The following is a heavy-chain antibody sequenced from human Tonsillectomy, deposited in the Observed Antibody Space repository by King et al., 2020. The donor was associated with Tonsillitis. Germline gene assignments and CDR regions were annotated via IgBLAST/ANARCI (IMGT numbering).Heavy chain of an antibody. J-gene: IGHJ5*02. D-gene: IGHD2-21*01. Sequence: QLVQSGAEVKKPGASVKVSCKASGYTFTSYGISWVRQAPGQGLEWMGWISTYNGNTNYAQNLQGRVTMTTDTSTSTAYMELRSLRSDDTAVYYCAGLTFRPEIILWWPWGQGTLVTVSS. CDR2: ISTYNGNT. CDR1: GYTFTSYG. V-gene: IGHV1-18*01. CDR3: AGLTFRPEIILWWP.